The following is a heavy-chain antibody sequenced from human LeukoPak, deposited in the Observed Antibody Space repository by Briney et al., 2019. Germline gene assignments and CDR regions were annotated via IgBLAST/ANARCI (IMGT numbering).Heavy chain of an antibody. V-gene: IGHV4-34*01. CDR3: ARAEYCSSTSCSLDWFDP. CDR1: GGSFSGYY. D-gene: IGHD2-2*01. CDR2: INHSGST. J-gene: IGHJ5*02. Sequence: SGTLSLTCAVYGGSFSGYYWSWIRQPPGKGLEWIGEINHSGSTNYNPSLKSRVTISVDTSKNQFSLKLSSVTAADTAVYYCARAEYCSSTSCSLDWFDPWGQGTLVTVSS.